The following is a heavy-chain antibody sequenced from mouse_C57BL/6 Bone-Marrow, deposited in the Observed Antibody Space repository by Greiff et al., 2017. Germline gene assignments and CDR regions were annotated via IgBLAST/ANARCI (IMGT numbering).Heavy chain of an antibody. CDR2: IDPENGDT. CDR1: GFNIKDDY. V-gene: IGHV14-4*01. J-gene: IGHJ4*01. Sequence: EVQLQQSGAELVRPGASVKLSCTASGFNIKDDYMHWVKQRPEPGLEWIGWIDPENGDTEYASKFQGKATITADTSSNTAYLQLSSLTSEDTAVYYCTGTTVVFYYAMDYWGQGNSVTVSS. CDR3: TGTTVVFYYAMDY. D-gene: IGHD1-1*01.